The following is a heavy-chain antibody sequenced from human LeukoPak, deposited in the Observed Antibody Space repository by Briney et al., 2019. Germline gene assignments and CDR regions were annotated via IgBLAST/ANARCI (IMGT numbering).Heavy chain of an antibody. CDR3: AREGRGSCSWYRLSPNNWFDP. Sequence: GGSLRLSCAASGFTFNSYSMNWVRQAPGKGLEWVSSISSSSSYIYYADSVKGRFTISRDNAKNSLYLQMNSLRAEDTAVYYCAREGRGSCSWYRLSPNNWFDPWGQGTLVTVSS. J-gene: IGHJ5*02. V-gene: IGHV3-21*01. CDR2: ISSSSSYI. D-gene: IGHD6-13*01. CDR1: GFTFNSYS.